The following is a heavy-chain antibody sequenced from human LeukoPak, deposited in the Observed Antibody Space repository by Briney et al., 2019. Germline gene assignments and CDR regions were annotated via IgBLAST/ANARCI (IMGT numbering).Heavy chain of an antibody. CDR1: GYTFTGYY. D-gene: IGHD5-18*01. V-gene: IGHV1-2*02. Sequence: ASVKVSCKASGYTFTGYYMHWVRQALGQGLEWMGWINPNSGGTNYAQKFQGRVTMTRDTSISTAYMELSRLRSDDTAVYYCAREGSYGYEVDYWGQGTLVTVSS. CDR3: AREGSYGYEVDY. J-gene: IGHJ4*02. CDR2: INPNSGGT.